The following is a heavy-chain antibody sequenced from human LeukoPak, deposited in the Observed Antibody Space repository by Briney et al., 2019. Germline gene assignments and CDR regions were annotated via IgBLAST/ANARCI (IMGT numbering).Heavy chain of an antibody. CDR3: VKDKDWAFDY. V-gene: IGHV3-48*01. Sequence: PGGSLRLPCAASGFSFSDSSISWVRQAPGKGLEWVSFITSTSDIKDYAESVKGRFIISRDNAKNSLFLQLNSLRAEDTAVYYCVKDKDWAFDYWGQGTLVTVSS. CDR2: ITSTSDIK. J-gene: IGHJ4*02. CDR1: GFSFSDSS. D-gene: IGHD3-9*01.